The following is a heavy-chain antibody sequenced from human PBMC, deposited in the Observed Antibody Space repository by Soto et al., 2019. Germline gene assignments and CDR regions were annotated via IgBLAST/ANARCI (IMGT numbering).Heavy chain of an antibody. CDR1: GYSFTGYY. Sequence: ASVKVSCKASGYSFTGYYLHWVRQAPGQGLEWLGWINPNSGATNHAQNFQGRVTISVDTSKTHFSLNLSSVTAADTAVYYCARNRHPLRYSNTWYFDYWGQGSLVTVSS. CDR3: ARNRHPLRYSNTWYFDY. D-gene: IGHD6-13*01. V-gene: IGHV1-2*02. J-gene: IGHJ4*02. CDR2: INPNSGAT.